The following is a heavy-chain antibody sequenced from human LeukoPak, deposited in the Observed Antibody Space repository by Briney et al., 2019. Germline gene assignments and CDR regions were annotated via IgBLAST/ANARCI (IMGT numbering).Heavy chain of an antibody. J-gene: IGHJ5*02. D-gene: IGHD6-6*01. CDR1: GYTFTSYG. V-gene: IGHV1-18*01. Sequence: ASVKVSCKASGYTFTSYGISWVRQAPGQGLEWMGWISAYNGNTNYAQKFQGRVAMTRDTSISTAYMELSRLRSDDTAVYYCARDVSSIAARRNRGQYNWFDPWGQGTLVTAPS. CDR2: ISAYNGNT. CDR3: ARDVSSIAARRNRGQYNWFDP.